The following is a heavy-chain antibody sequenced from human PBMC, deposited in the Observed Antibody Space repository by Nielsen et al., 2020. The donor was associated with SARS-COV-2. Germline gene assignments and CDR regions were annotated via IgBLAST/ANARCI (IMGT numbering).Heavy chain of an antibody. Sequence: SETLSLTCTVSGGSISSGDYYWSWIRQHPGKGLEWIGYIYYSGSTYYNPSLKSRVTISVDTSKNQFSLKVTSVTAADTAVYYCARDRRDLVPDYYLDQSFYGLDVWGQGTTVTVSS. CDR3: ARDRRDLVPDYYLDQSFYGLDV. D-gene: IGHD3-9*01. V-gene: IGHV4-31*03. J-gene: IGHJ6*02. CDR2: IYYSGST. CDR1: GGSISSGDYY.